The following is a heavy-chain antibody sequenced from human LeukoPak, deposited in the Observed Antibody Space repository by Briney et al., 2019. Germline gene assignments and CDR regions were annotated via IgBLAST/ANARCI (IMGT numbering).Heavy chain of an antibody. CDR3: AKDQLTAAAGMGLGGPFDY. CDR1: GFTFSSYG. Sequence: GRSLRLSCAASGFTFSSYGMHWVRQAPGKGLEWVAFIRYDGSNKYYADSVKGRFTISRDNSKNTLYLQMNSLRAEDTAVYYCAKDQLTAAAGMGLGGPFDYWGQGTLVTVSS. J-gene: IGHJ4*02. V-gene: IGHV3-30*02. D-gene: IGHD6-13*01. CDR2: IRYDGSNK.